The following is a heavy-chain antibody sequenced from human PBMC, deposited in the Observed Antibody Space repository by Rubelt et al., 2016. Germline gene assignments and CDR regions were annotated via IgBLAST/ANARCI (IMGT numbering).Heavy chain of an antibody. CDR3: AKDSHAVDGTKFDC. D-gene: IGHD6-19*01. V-gene: IGHV3-23*04. CDR1: GFTFSSYH. CDR2: ISGSGGNT. J-gene: IGHJ4*02. Sequence: EVQLVESGGGLVQPGGSLRLSCAAEGFTFSSYHMTWVRQAPGEGLKWVSAISGSGGNTYYPDSMKGRFTISRDNSRNTLFMQMNSLRSDDTALYYCAKDSHAVDGTKFDCWGQGTLVTVSS.